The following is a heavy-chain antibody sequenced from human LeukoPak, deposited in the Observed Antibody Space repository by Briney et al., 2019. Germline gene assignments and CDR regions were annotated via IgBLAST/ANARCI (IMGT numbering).Heavy chain of an antibody. CDR2: IYTSGST. CDR1: GGSISSYY. D-gene: IGHD6-6*01. J-gene: IGHJ6*02. Sequence: SETLSLTCTVSGGSISSYYWSWIRQPAGKGLEWIGRIYTSGSTNYNPSLKSRVTMSVDTSKNQFSLKLGSVTAADTAVYYCARDGIIAARPGGDYYYGMDVWGQGTTVTVSS. CDR3: ARDGIIAARPGGDYYYGMDV. V-gene: IGHV4-4*07.